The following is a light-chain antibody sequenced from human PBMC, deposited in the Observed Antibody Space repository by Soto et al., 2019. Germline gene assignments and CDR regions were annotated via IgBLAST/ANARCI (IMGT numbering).Light chain of an antibody. CDR2: DAS. CDR1: QDMSNY. V-gene: IGKV1-33*01. J-gene: IGKJ4*01. Sequence: DIQMTQSPSSLSASVGDRVTITCQASQDMSNYLNWYQQKPGKAPKLLIYDASNLETGVPSRFSGSGSGTDITFTISSLQPEDIATYYCQQYDNLPPLTFGGGTKVEIK. CDR3: QQYDNLPPLT.